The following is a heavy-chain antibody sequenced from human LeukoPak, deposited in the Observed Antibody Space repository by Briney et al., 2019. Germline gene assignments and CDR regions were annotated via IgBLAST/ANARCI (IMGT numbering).Heavy chain of an antibody. CDR1: GLTVSSNY. J-gene: IGHJ4*02. D-gene: IGHD1-26*01. CDR2: IYSGSST. V-gene: IGHV3-66*01. CDR3: ARDLHPRYYLPDY. Sequence: PGGSLRLSCAASGLTVSSNYMSWVRQAPGKGLEWVSLIYSGSSTYYADSVKGRFTISRDKSKNTLYLQMSSLRVEDTAVYYCARDLHPRYYLPDYWGQGTLVTVSS.